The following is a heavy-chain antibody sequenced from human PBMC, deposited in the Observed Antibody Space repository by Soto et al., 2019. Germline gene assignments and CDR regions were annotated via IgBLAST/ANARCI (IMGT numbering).Heavy chain of an antibody. CDR2: IYYSGST. CDR3: ARVGIDFWSGCLSASWFDP. V-gene: IGHV4-30-4*01. D-gene: IGHD3-3*01. J-gene: IGHJ5*02. Sequence: SETLSLTCTVSGGSISSGDYYWSWIRQPPGKGLEWIGYIYYSGSTYYNPSLKSRVTISVDTSKNQFSLKLSSVTAADTAVYYCARVGIDFWSGCLSASWFDPWGQGTLVTVSS. CDR1: GGSISSGDYY.